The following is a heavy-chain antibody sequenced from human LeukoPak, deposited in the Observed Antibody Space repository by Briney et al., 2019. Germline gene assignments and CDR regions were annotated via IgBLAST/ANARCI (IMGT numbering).Heavy chain of an antibody. CDR3: ARARYCIGSTCPAGYYGMDV. CDR2: INTNTGNP. D-gene: IGHD2-15*01. V-gene: IGHV7-4-1*02. CDR1: GYTFNSYA. J-gene: IGHJ6*02. Sequence: ASVKVSCKASGYTFNSYALDWVRQAPGQGLEWMGWINTNTGNPMYAQGFTGRFVFSLDSSVSTAYLEISSLKAEDTAVYYCARARYCIGSTCPAGYYGMDVWGQGTTVTVSS.